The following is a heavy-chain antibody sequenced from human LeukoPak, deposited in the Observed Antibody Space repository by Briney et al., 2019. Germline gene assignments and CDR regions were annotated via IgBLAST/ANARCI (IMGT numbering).Heavy chain of an antibody. Sequence: SETLSLTCTVSGGSISSYYWSWIRQPPGKELEWIGYIYYSGSTNYNPSLKSRVTISVDTSKNQFSLKLSSVTAADTAVYYCARARDYGTTGSNSARNWYFDLWGRGTLVTVSS. V-gene: IGHV4-59*01. CDR1: GGSISSYY. D-gene: IGHD1-1*01. CDR3: ARARDYGTTGSNSARNWYFDL. CDR2: IYYSGST. J-gene: IGHJ2*01.